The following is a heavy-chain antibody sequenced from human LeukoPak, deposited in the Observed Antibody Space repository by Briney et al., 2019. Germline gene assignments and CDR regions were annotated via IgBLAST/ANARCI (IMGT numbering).Heavy chain of an antibody. V-gene: IGHV1-46*01. D-gene: IGHD1-26*01. CDR1: GYTFTSYY. J-gene: IGHJ4*02. Sequence: ASVKVSCKASGYTFTSYYMHWGRQAPGQGLEWMGIINPSGGSTSYAQKFRGRVTMTRDTSTSTVYMELSSLRSEDTAVYYCARGDSGRDFDYWGQGTLVTVSS. CDR2: INPSGGST. CDR3: ARGDSGRDFDY.